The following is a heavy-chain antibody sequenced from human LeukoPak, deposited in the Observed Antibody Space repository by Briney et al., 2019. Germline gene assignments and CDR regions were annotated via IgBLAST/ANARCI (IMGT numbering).Heavy chain of an antibody. CDR2: IYYSGST. CDR1: GGSISSGDYY. V-gene: IGHV4-30-4*08. D-gene: IGHD1-7*01. CDR3: ARGQRNYGLYFDY. Sequence: PSETLSLTCTVSGGSISSGDYYWSWIRQPPGKGLEWIGYIYYSGSTDYNPSLKSRVTISVDTSKNQFSLKLSSVTAADTAVYYCARGQRNYGLYFDYWGQGTLVTVSS. J-gene: IGHJ4*02.